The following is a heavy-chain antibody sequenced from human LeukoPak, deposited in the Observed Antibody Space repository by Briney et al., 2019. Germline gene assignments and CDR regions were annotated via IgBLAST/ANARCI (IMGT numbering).Heavy chain of an antibody. CDR2: IDTAGDT. V-gene: IGHV3-13*01. CDR3: ARAHSLGRDYYDSSGLNWFDP. D-gene: IGHD3-22*01. J-gene: IGHJ5*02. Sequence: GGSLRLSCAASGFSFSSYDMHWVRQATGKGLEWVSTIDTAGDTFYPGSVKGRFTISRDNAKNSLYLQMNSLRAEDTALYHCARAHSLGRDYYDSSGLNWFDPWGQGTLVTVSS. CDR1: GFSFSSYD.